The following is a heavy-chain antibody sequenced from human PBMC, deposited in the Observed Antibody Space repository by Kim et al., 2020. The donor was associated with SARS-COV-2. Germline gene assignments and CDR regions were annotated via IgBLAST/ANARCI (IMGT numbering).Heavy chain of an antibody. J-gene: IGHJ4*02. CDR2: IDQSGST. CDR3: ARGRGGITMIVVVITAAEYYFDS. Sequence: SETLSLTCAVYGESFSGYQWSWIRQSPWKGLEWIGEIDQSGSTNYNPSLKSRVTISADTSKNQFSLKLSFVTAADTAVYYCARGRGGITMIVVVITAAEYYFDSWGQGTPVTVSS. CDR1: GESFSGYQ. V-gene: IGHV4-34*01. D-gene: IGHD3-22*01.